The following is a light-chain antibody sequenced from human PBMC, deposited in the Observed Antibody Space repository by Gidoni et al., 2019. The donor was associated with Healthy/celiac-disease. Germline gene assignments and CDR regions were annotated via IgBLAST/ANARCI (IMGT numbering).Light chain of an antibody. Sequence: EIVLTQSPATLSLSPGERATLSCRASQRVSSYLAWYQQKPGQAPRLLIDDASNRATGIPARCSGSGAGTDFTLTISSREPEDVAVYYCQQRSNWPTFGQGTRLEIK. CDR2: DAS. CDR1: QRVSSY. V-gene: IGKV3-11*01. CDR3: QQRSNWPT. J-gene: IGKJ5*01.